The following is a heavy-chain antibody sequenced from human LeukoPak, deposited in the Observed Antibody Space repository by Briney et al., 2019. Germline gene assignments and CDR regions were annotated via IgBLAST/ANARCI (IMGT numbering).Heavy chain of an antibody. CDR3: ARMRYCSSTSCLYGMDV. V-gene: IGHV4-59*08. CDR2: IYYSGST. J-gene: IGHJ6*02. D-gene: IGHD2-2*01. CDR1: GGSISSYY. Sequence: SETLSLTCTVSGGSISSYYWSWIRQPPGKGLEWIGYIYYSGSTNYNPSLKSRVTISVDTSKNQFSLKLSSVTAADTAVYYCARMRYCSSTSCLYGMDVWGQGTTVTVSS.